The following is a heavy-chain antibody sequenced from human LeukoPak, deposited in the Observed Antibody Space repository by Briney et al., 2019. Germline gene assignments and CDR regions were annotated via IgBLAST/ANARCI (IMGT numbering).Heavy chain of an antibody. CDR3: ARGVGYCSGGSCYGWLGYMDV. CDR1: GGSFSGYY. V-gene: IGHV4-59*01. Sequence: SETLSLTCAVYGGSFSGYYWSWIWQPPGKGLEWIGYIYYSGSTNYNPSLKSRVTISVDTSKNQFSLKLSSVTAADTAVYYCARGVGYCSGGSCYGWLGYMDVWGKGTTVTISS. CDR2: IYYSGST. D-gene: IGHD2-15*01. J-gene: IGHJ6*03.